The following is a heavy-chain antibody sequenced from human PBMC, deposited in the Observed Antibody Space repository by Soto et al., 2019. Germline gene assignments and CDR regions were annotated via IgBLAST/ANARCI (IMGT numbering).Heavy chain of an antibody. CDR1: GFTFSSYG. Sequence: LRLSCAASGFTFSSYGMHWVRQAPGKGLEWVAVIWYDGSNKYYADSVKGRFTISRDNSKNTLYLQMNSLRAEDTAVYYCAKGLRRLLRTQYYYGLDVWGRGTTVTVSS. V-gene: IGHV3-33*06. CDR2: IWYDGSNK. CDR3: AKGLRRLLRTQYYYGLDV. J-gene: IGHJ6*02. D-gene: IGHD3-16*01.